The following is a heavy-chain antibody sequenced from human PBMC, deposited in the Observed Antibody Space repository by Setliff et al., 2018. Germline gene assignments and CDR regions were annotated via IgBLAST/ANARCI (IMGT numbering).Heavy chain of an antibody. CDR3: ARGGGYSTNDY. J-gene: IGHJ4*02. V-gene: IGHV4-30-4*08. CDR1: GGSISSGDYY. CDR2: IYYSGST. D-gene: IGHD5-18*01. Sequence: PSETLSLTCAVYGGSISSGDYYWSWIRQPPGKGLEWIGYIYYSGSTYYNPSLKSRVTISVDTSKNQFSLKLSSVTAADTAVYYCARGGGYSTNDYWGQGTLVTVSS.